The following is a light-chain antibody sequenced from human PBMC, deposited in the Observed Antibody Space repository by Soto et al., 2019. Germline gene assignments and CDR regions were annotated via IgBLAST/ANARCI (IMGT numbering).Light chain of an antibody. V-gene: IGKV1-39*01. CDR2: TAS. Sequence: DIQMTQSPSSMSASVGYGVTITCRASHGISTSLNWYQQKPGKAPKLLIYTASNLQSGVPSRFSGSGSGTDFTLTISSLQPEDFATYYCQQSYSTSWTFGQGTKVEIK. J-gene: IGKJ1*01. CDR1: HGISTS. CDR3: QQSYSTSWT.